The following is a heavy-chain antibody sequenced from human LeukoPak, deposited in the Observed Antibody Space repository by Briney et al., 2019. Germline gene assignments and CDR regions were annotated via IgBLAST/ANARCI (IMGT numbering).Heavy chain of an antibody. D-gene: IGHD2-8*02. Sequence: SETLSLTCAVYGGSFSGYYWSWIRQPPGKGLEWIGEINHSGSTNYNPSLKSRVTISVDTSKNQFSLKLSSVTAADTAVYYCARGYTGGPPDRNFDYWGQGTLVTVSS. V-gene: IGHV4-34*01. CDR1: GGSFSGYY. J-gene: IGHJ4*02. CDR3: ARGYTGGPPDRNFDY. CDR2: INHSGST.